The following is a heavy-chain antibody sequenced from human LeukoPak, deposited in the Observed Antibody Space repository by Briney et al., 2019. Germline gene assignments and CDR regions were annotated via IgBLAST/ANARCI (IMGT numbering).Heavy chain of an antibody. CDR3: ARDGEFIAVAGMNFDY. V-gene: IGHV1-2*02. CDR1: GYTFTAYY. J-gene: IGHJ4*02. CDR2: INPNSGGT. Sequence: GASVKVSCKASGYTFTAYYMHWVRQAPGQGLEWMGWINPNSGGTNYAQKFQGRVTMTRDTSISTAYMELSRLRSDDTAVYYCARDGEFIAVAGMNFDYWGQGTLVTVSS. D-gene: IGHD6-19*01.